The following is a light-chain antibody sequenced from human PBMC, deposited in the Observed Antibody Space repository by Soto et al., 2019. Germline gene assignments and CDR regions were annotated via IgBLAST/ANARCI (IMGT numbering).Light chain of an antibody. CDR3: XXXNSYTWT. Sequence: DIQMTQSPSTLSASVGDRVTITCRASQSISSWLAWYQQKPGKAPKLLIYDASSLESGVPSRFSGSGSGTEFTLTISSLQPDDFATYYXXXXNSYTWTFGQGTKGDIK. CDR2: DAS. V-gene: IGKV1-5*01. CDR1: QSISSW. J-gene: IGKJ1*01.